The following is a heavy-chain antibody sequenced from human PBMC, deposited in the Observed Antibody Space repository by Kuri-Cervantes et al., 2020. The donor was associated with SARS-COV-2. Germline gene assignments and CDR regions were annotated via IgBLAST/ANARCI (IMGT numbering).Heavy chain of an antibody. D-gene: IGHD2-2*01. CDR2: ISSSSSYI. J-gene: IGHJ6*02. CDR3: APLPAADVNTYYYYGMDV. Sequence: GESLKISCAASGFTFSSYSMNWVRQAPGKGLEWVSSISSSSSYIYYADSVKGRFTISRDNAKNSLYLQMNSLRAEDTAVYYCAPLPAADVNTYYYYGMDVWGQGTTVTVSS. CDR1: GFTFSSYS. V-gene: IGHV3-21*01.